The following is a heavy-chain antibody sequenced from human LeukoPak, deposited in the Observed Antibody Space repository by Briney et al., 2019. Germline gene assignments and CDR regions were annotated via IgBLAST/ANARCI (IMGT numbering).Heavy chain of an antibody. CDR3: ARDQYSWWLRIDY. D-gene: IGHD5-12*01. V-gene: IGHV4-38-2*02. CDR2: IYHSGST. J-gene: IGHJ4*02. Sequence: SETLSLTCAVSGYSISSGYYWGWIRQPPGKGLEWIGSIYHSGSTYYNPSLKSRVTISVDTSKNQFSLKLSSVTAADTAVYYCARDQYSWWLRIDYWGQGTLVTVSS. CDR1: GYSISSGYY.